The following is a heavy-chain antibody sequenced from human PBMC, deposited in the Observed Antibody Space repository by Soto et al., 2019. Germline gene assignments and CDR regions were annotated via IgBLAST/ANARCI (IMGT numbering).Heavy chain of an antibody. CDR3: ARLHHYDFWSGPGMDV. D-gene: IGHD3-3*01. Sequence: EVQLVESGGGLVQPGGSLRLSCAVSGFTFGSYWMNWVRLIPGKGLEWVAYIKPDGSATYYVDSVKGRFTISRDNAKNSLYLQMNSLRVEDTSVYYCARLHHYDFWSGPGMDVWGQGTTVTVSS. V-gene: IGHV3-7*01. CDR2: IKPDGSAT. J-gene: IGHJ6*02. CDR1: GFTFGSYW.